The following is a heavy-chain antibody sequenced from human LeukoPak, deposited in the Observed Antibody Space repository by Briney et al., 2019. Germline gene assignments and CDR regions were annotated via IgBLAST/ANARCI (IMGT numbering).Heavy chain of an antibody. Sequence: NPSETLSLTCAVYGGSFSGYYWSWIRQPPGKGLEWIGEINHSGSTNYNPSLKSRVTISVDTSKNQFSLKLSSVTAADTAVYYCARGLQPSYSDYRPDTNKAYFDYWGQGTLVTVSS. CDR3: ARGLQPSYSDYRPDTNKAYFDY. CDR2: INHSGST. D-gene: IGHD3-16*01. V-gene: IGHV4-34*01. J-gene: IGHJ4*02. CDR1: GGSFSGYY.